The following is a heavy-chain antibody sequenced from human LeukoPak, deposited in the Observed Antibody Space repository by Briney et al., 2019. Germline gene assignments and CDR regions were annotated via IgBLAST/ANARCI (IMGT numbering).Heavy chain of an antibody. Sequence: SETLSLTCTVSNGSISSGGYYWSWIRQPPGKGLEWIAYISDIGSINYNPSLKSRVTISLDTSKNQFSLKLSSVTAADTAVYYCAGHHPRNTVDFWGQGTLVTVSS. CDR1: NGSISSGGYY. V-gene: IGHV4-61*08. CDR2: ISDIGSI. CDR3: AGHHPRNTVDF. D-gene: IGHD2/OR15-2a*01. J-gene: IGHJ4*02.